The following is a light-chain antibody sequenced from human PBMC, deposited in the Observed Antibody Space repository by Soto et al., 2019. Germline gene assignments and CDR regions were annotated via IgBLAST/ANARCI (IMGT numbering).Light chain of an antibody. CDR2: GAS. J-gene: IGKJ1*01. Sequence: EIVMTQSPATLSVSPGERATLSCRASQSVSSNLAWYQQKPGQAPRLLIYGASTRATGIPARFSGSGSGTEFTLTISRLEPEDFAVYYCQQYGRTFGQGTKVDI. CDR3: QQYGRT. CDR1: QSVSSN. V-gene: IGKV3-15*01.